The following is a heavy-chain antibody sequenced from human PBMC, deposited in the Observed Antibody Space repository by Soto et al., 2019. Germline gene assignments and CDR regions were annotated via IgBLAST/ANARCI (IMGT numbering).Heavy chain of an antibody. V-gene: IGHV3-30-3*01. CDR2: ISYDGSNK. CDR1: GFTFSSYA. J-gene: IGHJ6*02. D-gene: IGHD3-10*01. CDR3: ARDFGGSGVGGYYYGMDV. Sequence: QVQLVESGGGVVQPGRSLRLSCAASGFTFSSYAMHWVRQAPGKGLEWVAVISYDGSNKYYADSVKGRFTISRDNSKTTLYLQMNSLRAEDTAVYYCARDFGGSGVGGYYYGMDVWGQGTTVTVSS.